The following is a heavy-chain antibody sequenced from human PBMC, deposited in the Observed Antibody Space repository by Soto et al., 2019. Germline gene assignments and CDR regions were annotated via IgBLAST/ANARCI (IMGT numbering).Heavy chain of an antibody. CDR3: ASSDVPAAYGMDV. CDR1: GGSISSGGYS. CDR2: IYHSGST. V-gene: IGHV4-30-2*01. J-gene: IGHJ6*02. D-gene: IGHD2-2*01. Sequence: PSETLSLTCAVSGGSISSGGYSWSWIRQPPGKGLEWIGYIYHSGSTYYNPSLKSRVTISVDRSKNQFSLKLSSVTAADTAVYYCASSDVPAAYGMDVWGQGTTVTVSS.